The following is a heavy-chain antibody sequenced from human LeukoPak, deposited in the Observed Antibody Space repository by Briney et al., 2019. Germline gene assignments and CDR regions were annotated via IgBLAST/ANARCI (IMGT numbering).Heavy chain of an antibody. Sequence: GGSLRLSCAASGFTFSSYWMHWVRQAPGKGLVWVSRINSDGSSTSYADSVKGRFTISRDNAKNSLYLQMNSLRAEDTAVYYCTNTILTGALWGQGTLVTVSS. CDR3: TNTILTGAL. D-gene: IGHD2-2*02. V-gene: IGHV3-74*01. CDR2: INSDGSST. CDR1: GFTFSSYW. J-gene: IGHJ4*02.